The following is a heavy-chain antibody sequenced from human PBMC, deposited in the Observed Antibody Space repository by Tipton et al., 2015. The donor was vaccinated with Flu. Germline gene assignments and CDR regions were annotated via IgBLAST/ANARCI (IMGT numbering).Heavy chain of an antibody. CDR1: GYTFTSYD. CDR2: MNPNSGNT. D-gene: IGHD2-2*01. CDR3: ARSERYYCSSTSCSPGDY. Sequence: QLVQSGAEVKKPGASVKVSCKASGYTFTSYDINWVRQATGQGLEWMGWMNPNSGNTGYAQKFQGRVTMTRNTSISTAYMELRSLRSDDTAVYYCARSERYYCSSTSCSPGDYWGQGTLVTVSS. V-gene: IGHV1-8*01. J-gene: IGHJ4*02.